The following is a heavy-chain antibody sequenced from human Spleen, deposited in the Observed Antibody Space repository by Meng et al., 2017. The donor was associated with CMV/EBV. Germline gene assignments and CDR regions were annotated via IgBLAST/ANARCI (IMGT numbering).Heavy chain of an antibody. CDR3: AKDGGVASYYYSSEHYYFDH. CDR2: MSGDGREI. Sequence: GGSLRLSCAVSGVTFRKTGMSWLRQVPGKGLEWVADMSGDGREIYYVDSVKGRFTVSRDNSKNTLYLQMNSLRAEDTAIYYCAKDGGVASYYYSSEHYYFDHWGHGTLVTVSS. V-gene: IGHV3-7*03. CDR1: GVTFRKTG. J-gene: IGHJ4*01. D-gene: IGHD3-10*01.